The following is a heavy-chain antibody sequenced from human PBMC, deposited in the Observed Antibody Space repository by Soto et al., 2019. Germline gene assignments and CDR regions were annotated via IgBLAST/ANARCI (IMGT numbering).Heavy chain of an antibody. V-gene: IGHV5-51*01. CDR2: IYPGDSDT. D-gene: IGHD1-26*01. Sequence: PGESLKISCKGSGYSFTSYWIGWVRQMPGKGLEWMGIIYPGDSDTRYSPSFQGQVTISADKSISTAYLQWSSLKASDTAMYYCARTNVVGATSDYYYRIDVWGQGTTVTVSS. J-gene: IGHJ6*02. CDR1: GYSFTSYW. CDR3: ARTNVVGATSDYYYRIDV.